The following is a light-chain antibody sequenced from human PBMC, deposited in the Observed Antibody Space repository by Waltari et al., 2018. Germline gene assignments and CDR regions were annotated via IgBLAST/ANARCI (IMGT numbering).Light chain of an antibody. CDR3: QVWDSSSDRPF. CDR1: NFGKKY. V-gene: IGLV3-21*02. CDR2: ADS. J-gene: IGLJ2*01. Sequence: SYELTQPPSVSAASGQPARITCGGDNFGKKYVHWYQLKPKEAPVQVIYADSERPSGIPQRFSGSNSGNTATLTISGVEAGDEAEYYCQVWDSSSDRPFFGAGTRLTVL.